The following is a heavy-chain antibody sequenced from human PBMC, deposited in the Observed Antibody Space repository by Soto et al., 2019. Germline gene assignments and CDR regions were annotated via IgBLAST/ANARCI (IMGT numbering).Heavy chain of an antibody. V-gene: IGHV1-18*01. Sequence: ASVKVSCKASGYTLTSYGISWVRQAQRQGLEWMGWISAYNGNTNCAQKLQGRVTMTTDTSTSTAYMELRSLRSDDTAVYYCARDLGVRGVPLIPFDYWGQGTLVTVSS. J-gene: IGHJ4*02. CDR2: ISAYNGNT. D-gene: IGHD3-10*01. CDR1: GYTLTSYG. CDR3: ARDLGVRGVPLIPFDY.